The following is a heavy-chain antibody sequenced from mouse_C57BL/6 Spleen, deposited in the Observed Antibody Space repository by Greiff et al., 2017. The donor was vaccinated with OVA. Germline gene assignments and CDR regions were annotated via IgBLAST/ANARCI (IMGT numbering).Heavy chain of an antibody. V-gene: IGHV2-6*01. CDR2: IWGVGST. CDR1: GFSLTSYG. Sequence: VHLVESGPGLVAPSQSLSITCTVSGFSLTSYGVDWVRQSPGKGLEWLGVIWGVGSTNYNSALKSRLSISKDNSKSQVFLKMDSLQTDDTAMYYCASDHSSGTGFAYWGQGTLVTVSA. CDR3: ASDHSSGTGFAY. D-gene: IGHD3-2*02. J-gene: IGHJ3*01.